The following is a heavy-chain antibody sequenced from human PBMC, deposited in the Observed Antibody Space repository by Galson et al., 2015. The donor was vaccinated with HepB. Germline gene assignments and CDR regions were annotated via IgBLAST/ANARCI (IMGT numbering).Heavy chain of an antibody. Sequence: SVKVSCKASGYTFTSYGISWVRQAPGQGLEWMGWISAYNGNTNYAQKLQGRVTMTTDTSTSTAYMELRSLRSDDTAVYYCARESAYSSGWTDYYNYAMDVWGQGTTVTVSS. CDR2: ISAYNGNT. CDR3: ARESAYSSGWTDYYNYAMDV. CDR1: GYTFTSYG. J-gene: IGHJ6*02. D-gene: IGHD6-19*01. V-gene: IGHV1-18*04.